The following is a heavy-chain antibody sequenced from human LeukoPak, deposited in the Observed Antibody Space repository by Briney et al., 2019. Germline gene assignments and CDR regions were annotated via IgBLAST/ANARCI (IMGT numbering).Heavy chain of an antibody. Sequence: PGRSLRLSCAASGFIFSDYGMHWVRQAPGKGLEWVAVISYDGSKKYDADSVKGRFIISRDNSNNTLHLQMNSLRVEDTAVYYCAKPAVKRGYCGPSSCYASRIDVWGLGTMVTVSS. CDR1: GFIFSDYG. V-gene: IGHV3-30*18. CDR2: ISYDGSKK. CDR3: AKPAVKRGYCGPSSCYASRIDV. D-gene: IGHD2-2*01. J-gene: IGHJ3*01.